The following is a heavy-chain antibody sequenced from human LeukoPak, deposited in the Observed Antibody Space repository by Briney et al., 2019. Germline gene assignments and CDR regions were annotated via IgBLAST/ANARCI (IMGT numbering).Heavy chain of an antibody. J-gene: IGHJ4*02. Sequence: SETLSLTCTVSGGSITSGGYYWSWLRHHPGKGLEWIGYISYTENTYYNPSLENRVNISLDTSKSHFSLRLISVTAADTAVYYCARGLPVSAAVGYFDYWGQGSLVTVSS. CDR1: GGSITSGGYY. V-gene: IGHV4-31*03. D-gene: IGHD2-15*01. CDR3: ARGLPVSAAVGYFDY. CDR2: ISYTENT.